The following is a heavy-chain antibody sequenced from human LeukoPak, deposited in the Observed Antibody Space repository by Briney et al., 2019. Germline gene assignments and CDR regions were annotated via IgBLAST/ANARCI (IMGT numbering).Heavy chain of an antibody. Sequence: PGRALRLSCAASGFTFSTYVMHWVRQAPAKELQWVAVILYDGSNKYYADSVKDRFIISRDNSKNTLYLQMNSLTAEDTAVYYCARVVAGSVYNCGMDVWGQGTTVTVSS. CDR3: ARVVAGSVYNCGMDV. V-gene: IGHV3-30*01. CDR1: GFTFSTYV. J-gene: IGHJ6*02. CDR2: ILYDGSNK. D-gene: IGHD6-19*01.